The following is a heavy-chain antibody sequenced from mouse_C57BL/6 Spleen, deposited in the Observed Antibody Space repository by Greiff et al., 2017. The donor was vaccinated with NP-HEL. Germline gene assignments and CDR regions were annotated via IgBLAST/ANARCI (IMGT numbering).Heavy chain of an antibody. D-gene: IGHD1-1*01. V-gene: IGHV5-17*01. CDR1: GFTFSDYG. Sequence: EVQRVESGGGLVKPGGSLKLSCAASGFTFSDYGMHWVRQAPEKGLEWVAYISSGSSTIYYADTVKGRFTISRDNAKNTLFLQMTSLRSEDTAMYYCARTGNYYYGSSYDWFAYWGQGTLVTVSA. CDR3: ARTGNYYYGSSYDWFAY. J-gene: IGHJ3*01. CDR2: ISSGSSTI.